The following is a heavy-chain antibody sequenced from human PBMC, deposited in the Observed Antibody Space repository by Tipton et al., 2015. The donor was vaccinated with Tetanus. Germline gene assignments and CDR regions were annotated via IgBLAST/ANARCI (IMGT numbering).Heavy chain of an antibody. J-gene: IGHJ3*02. CDR3: ARLHSYGLAKSDAFDI. CDR2: IYSGGST. Sequence: QLVQSGGGLIRPGGSLTLSGAASGFAVSDKYINWVRQAPGKGLEWVSLIYSGGSTYYADSVKGRFTISRDNSKNTLYLQMNSLRAEDTAVYYCARLHSYGLAKSDAFDIWGQGTMVTVSS. V-gene: IGHV3-53*01. CDR1: GFAVSDKY. D-gene: IGHD5-18*01.